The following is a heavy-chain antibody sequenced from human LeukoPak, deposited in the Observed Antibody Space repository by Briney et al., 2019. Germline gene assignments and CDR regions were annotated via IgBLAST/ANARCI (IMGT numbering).Heavy chain of an antibody. Sequence: SESLSLTCAVYGGSFSGYYWSWIRQPPGKGLECIGEINHSGSTNYNPSLKSRVTISVDTSKNQFSLKLSSVTAADTAVYYCARGRRKVVVAVAGRGGFDYWGQGTLVTVSS. CDR2: INHSGST. V-gene: IGHV4-34*01. D-gene: IGHD6-19*01. J-gene: IGHJ4*02. CDR3: ARGRRKVVVAVAGRGGFDY. CDR1: GGSFSGYY.